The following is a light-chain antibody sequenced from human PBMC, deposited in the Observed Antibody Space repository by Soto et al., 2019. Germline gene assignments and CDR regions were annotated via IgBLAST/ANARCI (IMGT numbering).Light chain of an antibody. J-gene: IGLJ1*01. CDR2: DVS. CDR1: SSDVGGYNY. V-gene: IGLV2-11*01. Sequence: QSALTQPRSVSGSPGQSVTISCTGTSSDVGGYNYVSWYQQHPGKAPKVMIYDVSKRPSGVPDRFSGSKSGNTASLTISGLQADDEADYYCCSYAGSHTFVFGTGTKV. CDR3: CSYAGSHTFV.